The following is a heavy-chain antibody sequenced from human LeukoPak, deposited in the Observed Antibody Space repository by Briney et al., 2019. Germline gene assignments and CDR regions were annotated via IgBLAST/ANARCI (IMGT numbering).Heavy chain of an antibody. CDR2: INPNSGGT. CDR1: GYIFTDYY. Sequence: GASVKVSCKASGYIFTDYYMHWVRQAPGQELGWMGRINPNSGGTNYAQKFQGRVTMTRDTSISTAYMELSSLRSDDTAVYYCASTPGIAVAVYDYWGQGTLVTVSS. D-gene: IGHD6-19*01. J-gene: IGHJ4*02. CDR3: ASTPGIAVAVYDY. V-gene: IGHV1/OR15-1*04.